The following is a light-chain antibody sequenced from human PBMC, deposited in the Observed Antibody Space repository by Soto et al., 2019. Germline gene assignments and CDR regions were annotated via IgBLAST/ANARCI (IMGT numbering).Light chain of an antibody. V-gene: IGLV2-14*01. J-gene: IGLJ1*01. CDR3: NSYTSSSTYV. CDR2: DVS. CDR1: SSDVGGYNY. Sequence: QSVLTQPASVSGSPGQSITISCTGTSSDVGGYNYVYWYQQHPGQAPKLMIYDVSNRPSGVSNRFTGSKSGNTASLTISGLHAEDEADYYCNSYTSSSTYVFGTGTKLTVL.